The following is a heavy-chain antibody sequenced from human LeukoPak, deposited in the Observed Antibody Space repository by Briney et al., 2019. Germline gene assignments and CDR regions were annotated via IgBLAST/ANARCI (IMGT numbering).Heavy chain of an antibody. D-gene: IGHD4-11*01. J-gene: IGHJ6*03. V-gene: IGHV1-69*05. CDR2: IIPIFGTA. CDR3: ARDRGYSNLYYYYYMDV. Sequence: ASVKVSCKASGYTFTGYYMHWVRQAPGQGLEWMGGIIPIFGTANYAQKFQGRVTITTDESTSTAYMELSSLRSEDTAVYYCARDRGYSNLYYYYYMDVWGKGTTVTVSS. CDR1: GYTFTGYY.